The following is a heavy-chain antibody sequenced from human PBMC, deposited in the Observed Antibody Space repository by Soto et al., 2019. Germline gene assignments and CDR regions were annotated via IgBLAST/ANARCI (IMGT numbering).Heavy chain of an antibody. CDR2: ISGSGSYR. CDR3: ARMADGYNYHFDY. Sequence: GGSLRLSCAASGFTFSDYYMSWIRQAPGKGLEWVSSISGSGSYRTYADSVKGRFSISRDDAKKSLYLQMSSLRAEDTAIYFCARMADGYNYHFDYWGQGTLVTVSS. J-gene: IGHJ4*02. CDR1: GFTFSDYY. D-gene: IGHD5-12*01. V-gene: IGHV3-11*06.